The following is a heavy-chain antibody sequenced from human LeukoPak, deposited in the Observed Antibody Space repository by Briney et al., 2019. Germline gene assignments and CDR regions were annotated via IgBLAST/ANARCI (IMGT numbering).Heavy chain of an antibody. CDR3: AKQSEWLVRGYFDY. D-gene: IGHD6-19*01. J-gene: IGHJ4*02. V-gene: IGHV3-23*01. Sequence: GGSLRLSCAASGFTFSSFAMSWVRQAPGKGLEWVSAVSGSGGSTYYADSVKGRFTISRDNSKNTLYLQMNSLRAEDTAVYYCAKQSEWLVRGYFDYWGQGTPVTVSS. CDR1: GFTFSSFA. CDR2: VSGSGGST.